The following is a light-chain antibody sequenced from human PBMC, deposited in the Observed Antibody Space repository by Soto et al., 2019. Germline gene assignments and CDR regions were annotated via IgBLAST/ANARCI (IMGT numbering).Light chain of an antibody. V-gene: IGKV3-20*01. CDR2: GAS. CDR3: QQYGNSRGT. CDR1: QSVSTSY. Sequence: DIVLTQSPGTLSLSPGGRATLPCRASQSVSTSYLAWYQQKPGQAPRLLIYGASSRATGIPDRFSGSGSGTDFTLTISGLEPEDFAVYYCQQYGNSRGTFGQGTKVDIK. J-gene: IGKJ1*01.